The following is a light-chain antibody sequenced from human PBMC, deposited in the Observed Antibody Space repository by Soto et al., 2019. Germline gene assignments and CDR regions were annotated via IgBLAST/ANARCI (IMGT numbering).Light chain of an antibody. Sequence: EIVLTQSPATLSLSPGEGATLSCRASQRVSSYLGWYQQKPGQAPRLLFYDASNRATGIPARFSASGSGTDFTLTISSLQPEDFAVYYCQQKSDWPLTFGGGTKVDIK. CDR3: QQKSDWPLT. CDR1: QRVSSY. CDR2: DAS. V-gene: IGKV3-11*01. J-gene: IGKJ4*01.